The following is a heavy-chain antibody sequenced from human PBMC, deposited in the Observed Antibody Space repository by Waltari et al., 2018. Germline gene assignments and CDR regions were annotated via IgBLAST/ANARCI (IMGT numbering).Heavy chain of an antibody. CDR3: ARAAQQYVVVPAVAYYFDY. Sequence: QLQLQESGPGLVKPSETLSLTCTVSGGSISSSSYYWGWIRQPPGKGLGWIGSIYYSGSTYYNPSLKSRVTISVDTSKNQFSLKLSSVTAADTAVYYCARAAQQYVVVPAVAYYFDYWGQGTLVTVSS. V-gene: IGHV4-39*07. CDR2: IYYSGST. J-gene: IGHJ4*02. CDR1: GGSISSSSYY. D-gene: IGHD2-2*01.